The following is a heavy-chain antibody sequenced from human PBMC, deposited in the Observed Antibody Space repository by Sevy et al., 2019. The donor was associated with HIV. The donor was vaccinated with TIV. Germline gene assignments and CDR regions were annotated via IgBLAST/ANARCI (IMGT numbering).Heavy chain of an antibody. CDR3: ASSYSDSSGYPYYFDY. J-gene: IGHJ4*02. V-gene: IGHV1-18*04. D-gene: IGHD3-22*01. Sequence: ASVKVSCKASGYTFTSYGISWVRQAPGQGLEWMGWISAYNGNTNYAQKLQGRITMTTDTSTSTAYMELGSLRSDDTAVYYCASSYSDSSGYPYYFDYWGQGTLVTVSS. CDR1: GYTFTSYG. CDR2: ISAYNGNT.